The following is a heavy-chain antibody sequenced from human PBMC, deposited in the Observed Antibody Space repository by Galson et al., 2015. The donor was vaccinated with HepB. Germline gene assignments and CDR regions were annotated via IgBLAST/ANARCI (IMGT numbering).Heavy chain of an antibody. Sequence: SLRLSCAASGFTFSSYAMHWVRQAPGKGLDWVAVISSDGSDKDYADSVKGRFTISRDNSKNTLYLQMNSLRAEDTCLYYCARDFRRRISAAGLFDYWGQGALVTVSS. CDR2: ISSDGSDK. J-gene: IGHJ4*02. D-gene: IGHD6-13*01. V-gene: IGHV3-30*04. CDR3: ARDFRRRISAAGLFDY. CDR1: GFTFSSYA.